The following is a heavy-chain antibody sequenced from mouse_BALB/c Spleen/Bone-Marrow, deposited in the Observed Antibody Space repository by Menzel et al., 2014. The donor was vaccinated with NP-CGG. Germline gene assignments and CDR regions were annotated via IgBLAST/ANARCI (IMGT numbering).Heavy chain of an antibody. J-gene: IGHJ3*01. CDR3: ARENYGSSYGFAY. Sequence: EVQLQQSGPELVKPGSSMKISCKASGYSFTGYTMNWVKQSHGKNLEWIGLINPYNGGTSYNQKFKGKATLTVNKSSSTAYMELLGLTSEDSAVYYCARENYGSSYGFAYWGQGTQVTVSA. CDR1: GYSFTGYT. V-gene: IGHV1-26*01. D-gene: IGHD1-1*01. CDR2: INPYNGGT.